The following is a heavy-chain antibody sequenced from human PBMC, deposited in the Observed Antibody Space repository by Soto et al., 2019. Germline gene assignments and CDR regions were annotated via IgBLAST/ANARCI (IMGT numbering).Heavy chain of an antibody. D-gene: IGHD2-2*01. CDR2: ISSSSRYI. J-gene: IGHJ3*01. Sequence: GGSLRLSCAASGFRFSGYSMNWARQAPGKGLEWVSHISSSSRYIYYAESVKGRFTISRDNAKNSLFLQMNSLRVEDAAVYYCATEYCTTTNCYYTFQVWGQGTMVTVSS. CDR3: ATEYCTTTNCYYTFQV. V-gene: IGHV3-21*01. CDR1: GFRFSGYS.